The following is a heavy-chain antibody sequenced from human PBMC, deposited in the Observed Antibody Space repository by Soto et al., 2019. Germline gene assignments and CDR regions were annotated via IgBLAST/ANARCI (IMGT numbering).Heavy chain of an antibody. CDR2: INHSGST. Sequence: KASETLSLTCAVYGGSFSGYYWSWIRQPPGKGLEWIGEINHSGSTNYNPSLKSRVTISVDTSKNQFSLKLSSVTAADTAVYYCARDLTGYSSGWLFWTGYNWFDPWGQGTLVTVSS. J-gene: IGHJ5*02. CDR3: ARDLTGYSSGWLFWTGYNWFDP. D-gene: IGHD6-19*01. CDR1: GGSFSGYY. V-gene: IGHV4-34*01.